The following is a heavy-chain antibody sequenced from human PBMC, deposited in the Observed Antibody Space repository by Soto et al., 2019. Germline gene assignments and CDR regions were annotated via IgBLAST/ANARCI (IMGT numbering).Heavy chain of an antibody. V-gene: IGHV3-23*01. Sequence: EVQLLESGGGLVQPGGSLRLSCAVSGVTFSNFAMNWVRQAPGKGLEWVSGISHSGTSTYYADSVKGRFTISRDNSKNTLYLQMNGLRAEDTAVYYCAKGSWVHHGSEGGNWLDPWGQGTLVTVSS. D-gene: IGHD3-10*01. J-gene: IGHJ5*02. CDR1: GVTFSNFA. CDR2: ISHSGTST. CDR3: AKGSWVHHGSEGGNWLDP.